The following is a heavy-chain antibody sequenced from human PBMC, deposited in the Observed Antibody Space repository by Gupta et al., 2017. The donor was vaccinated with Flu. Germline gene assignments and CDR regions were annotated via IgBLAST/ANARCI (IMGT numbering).Heavy chain of an antibody. CDR3: TTVSLERGPAYDF. V-gene: IGHV3-15*01. Sequence: QAPGKGPELVGLIKSSSAGGTVDYAAPVKGRFSLSRDDSVNTLYLHMNSLKTEDTAVYYCTTVSLERGPAYDFWGQGVLVTVSS. D-gene: IGHD1-1*01. CDR2: IKSSSAGGTV. J-gene: IGHJ4*02.